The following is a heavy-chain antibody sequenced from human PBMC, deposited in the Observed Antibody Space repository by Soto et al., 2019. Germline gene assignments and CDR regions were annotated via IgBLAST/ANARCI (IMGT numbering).Heavy chain of an antibody. V-gene: IGHV1-18*01. CDR3: ARGRYGDY. Sequence: QVHLVQSGAEVKNPGASVKVSCKGSGYGFTTYGITWVRQAPGQGLEWMAWISAHNGNTNYAQKLQGRVTVTRDTSTSTAYMELRSLRSDDTDVYYCARGRYGDYWGQGALVTVSS. CDR1: GYGFTTYG. CDR2: ISAHNGNT. J-gene: IGHJ4*02. D-gene: IGHD1-1*01.